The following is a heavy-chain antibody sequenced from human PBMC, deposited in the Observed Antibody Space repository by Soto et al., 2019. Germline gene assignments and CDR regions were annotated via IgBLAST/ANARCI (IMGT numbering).Heavy chain of an antibody. V-gene: IGHV4-4*07. CDR3: ARNGYYYDSSGYYFAY. CDR2: IYTSGST. D-gene: IGHD3-22*01. Sequence: SETLSLTCTVSGGSISGYYWSWIRQPAGKGLEWIGRIYTSGSTNYNPSLKSRVTMSVDTSKNQFSLKLSSVTAADTAVYYCARNGYYYDSSGYYFAYWGQGTLVTVSS. CDR1: GGSISGYY. J-gene: IGHJ4*02.